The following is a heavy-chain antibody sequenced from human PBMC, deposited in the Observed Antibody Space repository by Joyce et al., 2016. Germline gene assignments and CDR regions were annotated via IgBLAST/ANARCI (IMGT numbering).Heavy chain of an antibody. CDR3: ARGWEYGSSHVDY. D-gene: IGHD6-13*01. Sequence: QVQLQQWGAGLLKPAETLSLTCAAYGGSLSGYYWSWIRQPPGKGLEWIVEIHHSENSNHNPSLKSRAIISVDTSKNQFSLNLNSVTAADTAVYYCARGWEYGSSHVDYWGQGTLVTGSS. CDR1: GGSLSGYY. V-gene: IGHV4-34*04. CDR2: IHHSENS. J-gene: IGHJ4*02.